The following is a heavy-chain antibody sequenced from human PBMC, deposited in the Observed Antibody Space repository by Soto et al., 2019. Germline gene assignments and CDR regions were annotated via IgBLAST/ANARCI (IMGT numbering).Heavy chain of an antibody. Sequence: GGSLRLSCAASGFTFSSYAMHWVRQAPGKGLEWVAVISYDGSNKYYADSVKGRFTISRDNSKNTLYLQMNSLRAEDTAVYYCARGSSIVLMVYAINRYYFDHWGQGTLVTVSS. J-gene: IGHJ4*02. CDR2: ISYDGSNK. CDR3: ARGSSIVLMVYAINRYYFDH. D-gene: IGHD2-8*01. V-gene: IGHV3-30-3*01. CDR1: GFTFSSYA.